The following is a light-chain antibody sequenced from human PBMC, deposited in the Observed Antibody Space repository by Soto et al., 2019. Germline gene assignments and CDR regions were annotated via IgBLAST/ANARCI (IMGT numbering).Light chain of an antibody. Sequence: DIQMTQSPSTLSASVGDRVTITCRASQSISSWLAWYQQKPEKAPKLLIYKASSLESGVPSRFSGSGSGREFTLTISSLPPDDFATYYCQQYNSYSPWTFGQGTKVEIK. CDR2: KAS. CDR1: QSISSW. V-gene: IGKV1-5*03. J-gene: IGKJ1*01. CDR3: QQYNSYSPWT.